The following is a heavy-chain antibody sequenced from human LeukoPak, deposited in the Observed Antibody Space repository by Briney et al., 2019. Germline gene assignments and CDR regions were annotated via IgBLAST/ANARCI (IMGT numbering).Heavy chain of an antibody. CDR2: IYYSGST. Sequence: SETLSLTCTVSGGSISSSSYYWGWIRQPPGKGLEWIGSIYYSGSTNYNPSLKSRVTISVDTSKNQFSLKLSSVTAADTAVYYCASQTYYDFWSGYRGGNYYYYYMDVWGKGTTVTVSS. CDR1: GGSISSSSYY. D-gene: IGHD3-3*01. V-gene: IGHV4-39*07. J-gene: IGHJ6*03. CDR3: ASQTYYDFWSGYRGGNYYYYYMDV.